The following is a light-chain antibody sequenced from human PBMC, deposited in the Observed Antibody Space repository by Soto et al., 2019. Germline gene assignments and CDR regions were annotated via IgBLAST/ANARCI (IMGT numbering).Light chain of an antibody. Sequence: IVFAPSPSTLSFSPGERATLSCRASQSISSRYLAWYQQKPGQAPRLLMYGVSSRATGTPDRFSGSGSGTDFTLTISRLEPEDFAVYHCQQYDSSSTFGQGTKVDI. CDR2: GVS. V-gene: IGKV3-20*01. CDR3: QQYDSSST. CDR1: QSISSRY. J-gene: IGKJ1*01.